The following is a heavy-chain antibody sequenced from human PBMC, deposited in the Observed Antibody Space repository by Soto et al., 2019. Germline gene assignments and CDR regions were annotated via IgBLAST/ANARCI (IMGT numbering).Heavy chain of an antibody. CDR1: GFSFDEYA. D-gene: IGHD2-15*01. CDR2: ISWNSGSI. CDR3: AKAGMVATWAFDI. V-gene: IGHV3-9*01. J-gene: IGHJ3*02. Sequence: PGGSLRLSCAASGFSFDEYAIHWVRQAPGKGLEWVSGISWNSGSIGYADSVKGRFTISRDNAKNSLYLQMNSLRAEDTALYYCAKAGMVATWAFDIWGQGTMVTVSS.